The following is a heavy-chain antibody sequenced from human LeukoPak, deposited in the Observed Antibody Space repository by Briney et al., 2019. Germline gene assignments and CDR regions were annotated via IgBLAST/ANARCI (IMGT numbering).Heavy chain of an antibody. Sequence: GGSLRLSCAASGFTFSIFAMICLRHAPGKGVEGVSVISGGGSNTFYIDSVKGRLTISRDNYKNTLYLQMNSLRAEDAAVYYCAKNPAIVVATLWFDPWGQGTLVTVSS. CDR3: AKNPAIVVATLWFDP. V-gene: IGHV3-23*01. CDR2: ISGGGSNT. J-gene: IGHJ5*02. CDR1: GFTFSIFA. D-gene: IGHD3-22*01.